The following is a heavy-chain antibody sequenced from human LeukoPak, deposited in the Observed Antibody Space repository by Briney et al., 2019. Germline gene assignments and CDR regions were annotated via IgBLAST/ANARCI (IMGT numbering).Heavy chain of an antibody. V-gene: IGHV3-30*03. J-gene: IGHJ4*02. Sequence: PGGSLRLSCAASGFTFSSYGMHWVRQAPGKGLEWVAVISYDGSNKYYADSVKGRFTISRDNSKNTLYLQMNSLRAEDTAVYYCTQGYWGQGTLVTVSS. CDR1: GFTFSSYG. CDR2: ISYDGSNK. CDR3: TQGY.